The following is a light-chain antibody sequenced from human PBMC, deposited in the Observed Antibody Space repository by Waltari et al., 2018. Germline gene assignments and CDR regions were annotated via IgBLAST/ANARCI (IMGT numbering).Light chain of an antibody. CDR2: VNSDGSH. CDR3: QTGGHGTWV. Sequence: QLVLTQSPSASASLGASVKLTCTLSSGHSTNVIAWLPKRPEEGPRYLMKVNSDGSHNKGDEIPDRFSGSSSGAERSLTISSLQSEDEADYYCQTGGHGTWVFGGGTKLTVL. J-gene: IGLJ3*02. CDR1: SGHSTNV. V-gene: IGLV4-69*01.